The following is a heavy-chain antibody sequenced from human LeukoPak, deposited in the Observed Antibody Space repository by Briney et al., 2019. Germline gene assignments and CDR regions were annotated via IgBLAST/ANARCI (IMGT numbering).Heavy chain of an antibody. Sequence: GGSLRLSCAASGFTFSTSSMNWVRQAPGKGLEWVSSISSTSAYIYYADSVKGRFTISRDNAKKSLYLQMDSLRAEDTAVYYCARGHNSGYYRFDYWGQGTLVTVSS. CDR3: ARGHNSGYYRFDY. CDR2: ISSTSAYI. V-gene: IGHV3-21*01. CDR1: GFTFSTSS. D-gene: IGHD3-22*01. J-gene: IGHJ4*02.